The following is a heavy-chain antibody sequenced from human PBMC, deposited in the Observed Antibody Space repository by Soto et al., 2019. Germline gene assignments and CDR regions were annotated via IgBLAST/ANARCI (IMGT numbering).Heavy chain of an antibody. J-gene: IGHJ5*02. Sequence: EVQLVESGGALVQPGDSLRFSCAGSGFTFSGFWMSWVRQAPGKGLEWVANIKEDGSEKNYVDSVRGRFTIFRDNAKNSLYLQMNSLRAEDTAVYYCASALLRSGNRWFNWFDPWGQGTLVTVSS. V-gene: IGHV3-7*01. CDR1: GFTFSGFW. CDR2: IKEDGSEK. D-gene: IGHD3-22*01. CDR3: ASALLRSGNRWFNWFDP.